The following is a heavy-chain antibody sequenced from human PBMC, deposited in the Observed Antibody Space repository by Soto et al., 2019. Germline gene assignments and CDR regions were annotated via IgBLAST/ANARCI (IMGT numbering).Heavy chain of an antibody. Sequence: PWGSLGLASTASRVTVRISALTLARHPPGKGLGWVSGIRGSGGSTYYADCVKGRVTISRDNSKNTLYRQMSSLRAEDTAVYYCAKESLQTPVTGRVGCWGQGTVVTVSS. D-gene: IGHD6-19*01. CDR3: AKESLQTPVTGRVGC. J-gene: IGHJ4*02. CDR2: IRGSGGST. CDR1: RVTVRISA. V-gene: IGHV3-23*01.